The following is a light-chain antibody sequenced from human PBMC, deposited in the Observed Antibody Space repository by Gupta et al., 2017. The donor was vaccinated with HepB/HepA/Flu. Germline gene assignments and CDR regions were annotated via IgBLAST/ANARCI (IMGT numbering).Light chain of an antibody. J-gene: IGKJ4*01. V-gene: IGKV3-11*01. CDR3: QQRSNGPSSLT. CDR2: DAS. Sequence: EIVLTQSPATLSLSPGERATLSCRASQSVSSYLAWYQQKPGQAPRLLIYDASNRATGIPARCSGSGAGTDFTLTISSREPEDFAVYYCQQRSNGPSSLTFGGGTKVEIK. CDR1: QSVSSY.